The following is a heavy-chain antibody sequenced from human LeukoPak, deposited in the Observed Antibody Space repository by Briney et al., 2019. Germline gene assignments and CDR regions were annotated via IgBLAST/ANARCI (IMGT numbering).Heavy chain of an antibody. CDR1: GFTVSSNY. V-gene: IGHV3-66*01. CDR3: ARELVIRGFYYGMDV. CDR2: IYSGGST. Sequence: GGSLRLSCAASGFTVSSNYMSWVRRAPGKGLEWVSVIYSGGSTYYADSVKGRFTISRDNSKNTLYLQMNSLRAEDTAVYYCARELVIRGFYYGMDVWGQGTTVTVSS. D-gene: IGHD4-23*01. J-gene: IGHJ6*02.